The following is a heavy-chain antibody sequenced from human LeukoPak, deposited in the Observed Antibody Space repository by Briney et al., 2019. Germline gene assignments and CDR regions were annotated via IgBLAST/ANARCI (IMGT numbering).Heavy chain of an antibody. CDR2: IIPIFGTA. V-gene: IGHV1-69*01. CDR1: GGTFSSYA. Sequence: SVKVSCKASGGTFSSYAISWVRQDPGQGLEWMGGIIPIFGTANYAQKFQGRVTITADESTSTAYMELSSLRSEDTAVYYCARAPFGGVIVTENYYFDYWGQGTLVTVSS. J-gene: IGHJ4*02. CDR3: ARAPFGGVIVTENYYFDY. D-gene: IGHD3-16*02.